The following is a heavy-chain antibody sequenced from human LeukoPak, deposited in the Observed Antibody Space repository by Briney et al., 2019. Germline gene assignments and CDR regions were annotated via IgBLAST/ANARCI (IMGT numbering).Heavy chain of an antibody. CDR1: GYTFTSYG. D-gene: IGHD5-18*01. CDR3: ARVVQLWFYYYYYMDV. V-gene: IGHV1-18*01. Sequence: AAVKVSCKASGYTFTSYGISWVRQAPAQGLEWMGWISAYNGNTNYAQKLQGRVTMTTDTSTSTAYMELRSLRSDDTAVYYCARVVQLWFYYYYYMDVWGKGTTVTISS. CDR2: ISAYNGNT. J-gene: IGHJ6*03.